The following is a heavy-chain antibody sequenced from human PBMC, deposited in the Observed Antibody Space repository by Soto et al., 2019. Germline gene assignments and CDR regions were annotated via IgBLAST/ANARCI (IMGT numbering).Heavy chain of an antibody. CDR1: GISLSTSGVG. D-gene: IGHD5-12*01. CDR2: IYWDDDK. CDR3: AHMPLDSTDGYNYG. V-gene: IGHV2-5*02. Sequence: QITLKESGPTLVKPTQTLTLTCTSSGISLSTSGVGVGWIRQPPGKALEWLALIYWDDDKRYSPSLKSRLTITKDTSKNQVVLTMTNMDPVDTATYYCAHMPLDSTDGYNYGWGQGTLVTVSS. J-gene: IGHJ4*02.